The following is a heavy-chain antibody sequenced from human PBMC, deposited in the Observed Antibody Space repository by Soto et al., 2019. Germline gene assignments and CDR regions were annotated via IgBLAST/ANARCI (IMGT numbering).Heavy chain of an antibody. CDR3: ARDQTSYYDFWSGYYTGPWFDP. D-gene: IGHD3-3*01. CDR1: GGSISSYY. CDR2: IYYSGST. Sequence: SETLSLTCTVSGGSISSYYWSWIRQPPGKGLEWIGYIYYSGSTNYNPSLKSRVTISVDTSKNQFSLKLSSVTAADTAVYYCARDQTSYYDFWSGYYTGPWFDPWGQGTLVTVSS. J-gene: IGHJ5*02. V-gene: IGHV4-59*01.